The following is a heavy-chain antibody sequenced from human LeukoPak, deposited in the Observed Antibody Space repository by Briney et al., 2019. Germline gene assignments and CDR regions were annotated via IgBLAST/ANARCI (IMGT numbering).Heavy chain of an antibody. D-gene: IGHD3-16*01. V-gene: IGHV3-30*02. J-gene: IGHJ6*03. CDR2: IRYDGSNK. CDR1: GYTFNTYG. Sequence: GGSLRLSCAASGYTFNTYGMHWVRQAPGKGLKWVAFIRYDGSNKYYADSVKGRFTISRDNSKNTLYLQMNSLRVEDTAVYYCAKDTAPWRNLGDYYMDVWGKGTTVTVSS. CDR3: AKDTAPWRNLGDYYMDV.